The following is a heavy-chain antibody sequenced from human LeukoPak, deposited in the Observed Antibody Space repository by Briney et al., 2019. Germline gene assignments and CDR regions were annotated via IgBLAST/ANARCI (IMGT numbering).Heavy chain of an antibody. V-gene: IGHV1-69*02. CDR2: IIPILGIA. CDR1: GGTFSSYT. CDR3: ARGLYSSSWWIHYYYYMDV. J-gene: IGHJ6*03. Sequence: SVKVSCKASGGTFSSYTISWVRQAPGQGLEWMGRIIPILGIANYAQKFQGRVTMTRNTSISTAYMELSSLRSEDTAVYYCARGLYSSSWWIHYYYYMDVWGKGTTVTVSS. D-gene: IGHD6-13*01.